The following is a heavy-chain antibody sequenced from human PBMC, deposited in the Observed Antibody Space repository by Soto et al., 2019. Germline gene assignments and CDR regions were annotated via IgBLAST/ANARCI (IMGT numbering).Heavy chain of an antibody. CDR2: IWHDGKNK. CDR3: ARDKGSDAPIDM. V-gene: IGHV3-33*01. Sequence: GGFLRLSCAASGFTFSSYGMHWVRQAPGKGLEWVAVIWHDGKNKYYADSVKGRFTISRDNSKSTLDLQMSSLRVEDTAVYYCARDKGSDAPIDMWGQGTMVTVSS. CDR1: GFTFSSYG. J-gene: IGHJ3*02. D-gene: IGHD3-10*01.